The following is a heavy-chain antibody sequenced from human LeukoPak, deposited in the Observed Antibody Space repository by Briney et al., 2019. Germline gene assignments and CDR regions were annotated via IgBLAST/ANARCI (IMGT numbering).Heavy chain of an antibody. Sequence: SETLSLTCTVSGGSISSSSYYWGWIRQPPGKGLEWIGSIYYSGSTYYNPSLKRRITISQDTSKNQFSLKVNSVTAADTAAYYCTREEGGTTVDYWGQGTLVTVYS. CDR2: IYYSGST. CDR1: GGSISSSSYY. V-gene: IGHV4-39*07. D-gene: IGHD1-1*01. CDR3: TREEGGTTVDY. J-gene: IGHJ4*02.